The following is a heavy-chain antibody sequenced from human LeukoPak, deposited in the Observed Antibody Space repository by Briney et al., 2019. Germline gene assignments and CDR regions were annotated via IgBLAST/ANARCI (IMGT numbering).Heavy chain of an antibody. V-gene: IGHV4-39*01. CDR1: GGSISSSSYY. D-gene: IGHD3-9*01. CDR2: IYYSGST. CDR3: ARQLYYDILTGSGNLFDY. J-gene: IGHJ4*02. Sequence: SETLSLTCTVSGGSISSSSYYWGWIRQPPGKGLEWIESIYYSGSTYYNPSLKSRVTISADTSKNQFSLKLSSVTAADTAVYYCARQLYYDILTGSGNLFDYWGQGTLVTVSS.